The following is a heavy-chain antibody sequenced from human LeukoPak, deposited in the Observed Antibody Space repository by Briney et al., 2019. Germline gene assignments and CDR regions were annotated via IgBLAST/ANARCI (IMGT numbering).Heavy chain of an antibody. V-gene: IGHV4-39*07. CDR3: ARGDYGSGSYYNDNFDY. D-gene: IGHD3-10*01. CDR2: IYYSGST. J-gene: IGHJ4*02. CDR1: GGSISSSSYY. Sequence: SETLSLTCTVSGGSISSSSYYWGWIRQPPGKGLEWIGSIYYSGSTYYNPSLKSRVTISVDTSKNQFSLKLSSVTAADTAVYYCARGDYGSGSYYNDNFDYWGQGTLVTVSS.